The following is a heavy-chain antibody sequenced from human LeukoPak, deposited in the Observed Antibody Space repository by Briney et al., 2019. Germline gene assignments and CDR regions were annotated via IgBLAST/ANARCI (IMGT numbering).Heavy chain of an antibody. Sequence: SETLSLTCTVSGGSISSNHWNWIRQPPGRGLEWIAYISSSGSTKYNPSLKSRVTISGDTSKNQFSLKLSSVTAADTAVYYCARDIPGYCSGGSCYPQAFDIWGQGTMVTVSS. CDR1: GGSISSNH. D-gene: IGHD2-15*01. V-gene: IGHV4-59*12. CDR2: ISSSGST. J-gene: IGHJ3*02. CDR3: ARDIPGYCSGGSCYPQAFDI.